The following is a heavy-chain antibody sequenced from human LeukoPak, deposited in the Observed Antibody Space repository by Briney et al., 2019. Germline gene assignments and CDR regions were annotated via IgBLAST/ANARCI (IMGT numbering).Heavy chain of an antibody. D-gene: IGHD3-10*01. Sequence: ASVKVSCKASGYTFTSYGISWVRQAPGQGLEWMGWISACNGNTNYAQKLQGRVTMTTDTSTSTAYMELRSLRSDDTAVYYCAREGAYGSGSYLLGWFDPWGQGTLVTVSS. CDR3: AREGAYGSGSYLLGWFDP. CDR1: GYTFTSYG. CDR2: ISACNGNT. V-gene: IGHV1-18*01. J-gene: IGHJ5*02.